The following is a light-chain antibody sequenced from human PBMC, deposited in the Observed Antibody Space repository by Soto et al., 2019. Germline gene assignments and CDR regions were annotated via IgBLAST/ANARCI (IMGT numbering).Light chain of an antibody. CDR1: QVIDNY. CDR2: AGS. J-gene: IGKJ1*01. V-gene: IGKV1-27*01. CDR3: QKYNSAPWT. Sequence: DLQMTQSPSSLSAPVGDRVTITCRASQVIDNYLAWYQQQPGKVPRLLIYAGSILETGFPSRSTGSGSGTDFTLTITSLEPEDVATYYCQKYNSAPWTFGQGTKVEIK.